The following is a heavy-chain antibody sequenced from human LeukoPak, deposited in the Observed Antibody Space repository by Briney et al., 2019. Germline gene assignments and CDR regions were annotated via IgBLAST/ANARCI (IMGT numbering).Heavy chain of an antibody. Sequence: GGSLRLSCAASGFTFGSYAMSWVRQTPEKGLEWVSAITGSGDDTFHADSVKGRFTISRDNSRNTLYLQMNSLRADDTAVYNCVKGSQTSRPYHFDYWGQGALVTVSS. CDR2: ITGSGDDT. CDR1: GFTFGSYA. V-gene: IGHV3-23*01. J-gene: IGHJ4*02. CDR3: VKGSQTSRPYHFDY.